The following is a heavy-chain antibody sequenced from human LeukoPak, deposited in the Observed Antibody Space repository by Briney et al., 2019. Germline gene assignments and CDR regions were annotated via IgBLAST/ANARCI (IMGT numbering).Heavy chain of an antibody. D-gene: IGHD2-2*01. CDR2: IRYDGSNK. Sequence: GGSLRLSCAASGFTFSSYGMHWVRQAPGKGLEWVAFIRYDGSNKYYADSVKGRFTISRDNSKNTLYLQMNSLRAEDTAVYYCAKDPLYYCSSTSCYQNWFDPWGQGTLVTVSS. J-gene: IGHJ5*02. V-gene: IGHV3-30*02. CDR1: GFTFSSYG. CDR3: AKDPLYYCSSTSCYQNWFDP.